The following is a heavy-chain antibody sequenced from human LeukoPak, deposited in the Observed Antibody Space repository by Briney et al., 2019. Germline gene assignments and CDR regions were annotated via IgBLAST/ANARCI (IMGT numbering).Heavy chain of an antibody. CDR1: GDSISGSSYY. V-gene: IGHV4-39*07. Sequence: SETLSLTCTVSGDSISGSSYYWGWIRQPPGKGLEWIGSIYYSGSTYYNPSLKSRVTISVDTSKNQFSLKLSSVTAADTAIYYCARDAKYYYGSRTYFFFEYWGQGTLLSVSS. D-gene: IGHD3-10*01. CDR2: IYYSGST. J-gene: IGHJ4*02. CDR3: ARDAKYYYGSRTYFFFEY.